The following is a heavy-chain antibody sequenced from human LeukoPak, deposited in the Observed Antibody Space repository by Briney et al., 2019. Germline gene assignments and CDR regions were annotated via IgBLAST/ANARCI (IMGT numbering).Heavy chain of an antibody. CDR1: GGSISSGSYY. D-gene: IGHD6-13*01. CDR3: ARHRDGYQFDY. CDR2: IYTSGST. Sequence: SETLSLTCTVSGGSISSGSYYWSWIRQPAGKGLEWIGRIYTSGSTNYNPSLKSRVTISVDTSKNQFSLKLSSVTAADTAVYYCARHRDGYQFDYWGQGTLVTVSS. V-gene: IGHV4-61*02. J-gene: IGHJ4*02.